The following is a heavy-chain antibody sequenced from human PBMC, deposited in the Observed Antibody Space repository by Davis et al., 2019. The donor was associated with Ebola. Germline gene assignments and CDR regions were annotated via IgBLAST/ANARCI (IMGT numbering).Heavy chain of an antibody. D-gene: IGHD3-16*01. CDR2: ISGSGGST. CDR1: GFTFSSYG. J-gene: IGHJ6*03. CDR3: ARAKGYDYYYMDV. Sequence: GESLKISCAASGFTFSSYGMHWVRQAPGKGLEWVSAISGSGGSTYYADSVKGRFTISRDNSKNTLYLQMNSLRAEDTAVYYCARAKGYDYYYMDVWGKGTTVTVSS. V-gene: IGHV3-23*01.